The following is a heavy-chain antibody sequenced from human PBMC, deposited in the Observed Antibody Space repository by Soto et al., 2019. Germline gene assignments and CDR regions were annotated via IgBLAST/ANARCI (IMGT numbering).Heavy chain of an antibody. Sequence: SETLSLTCPCSGRFFSRYYWGWVRDPPGKGLEWIGYIYYSGSTNYNPSLKSRVTISVDTSKNQFSLKLSSVTAADTAVYYCARLLFGAANWFDPWGQGTLVTVSS. V-gene: IGHV4-59*01. J-gene: IGHJ5*02. CDR1: GRFFSRYY. D-gene: IGHD3-10*01. CDR3: ARLLFGAANWFDP. CDR2: IYYSGST.